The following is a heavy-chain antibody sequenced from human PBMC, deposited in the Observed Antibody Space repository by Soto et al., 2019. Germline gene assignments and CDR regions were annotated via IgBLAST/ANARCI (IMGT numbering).Heavy chain of an antibody. CDR2: IIPIFGAA. Sequence: QVQLVQSGAEVKKPGSSVKGSCRASGGSFSNYAFSWVRQAPGEGLEWMGGIIPIFGAADYAQTFQASVTMAADQSTNIVYMVVSSLSSEATAVYYCARHAESRIAVAPFASWGQGTLVSVSS. CDR3: ARHAESRIAVAPFAS. CDR1: GGSFSNYA. J-gene: IGHJ4*02. V-gene: IGHV1-69*01. D-gene: IGHD6-19*01.